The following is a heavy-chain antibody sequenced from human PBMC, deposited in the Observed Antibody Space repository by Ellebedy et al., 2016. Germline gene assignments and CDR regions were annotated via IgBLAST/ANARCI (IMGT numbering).Heavy chain of an antibody. CDR3: ASPGGNGDWDFDY. V-gene: IGHV3-7*03. J-gene: IGHJ4*02. Sequence: GGSLRLSCAASGFTFSSYWMSWVRQAPGKGLEWVANIKEDGSKKYYVDSVKGRFTISRDNPKNSVFLQMNSLRAEDTAVYYCASPGGNGDWDFDYWGQGTLVTVSS. CDR2: IKEDGSKK. CDR1: GFTFSSYW. D-gene: IGHD4-17*01.